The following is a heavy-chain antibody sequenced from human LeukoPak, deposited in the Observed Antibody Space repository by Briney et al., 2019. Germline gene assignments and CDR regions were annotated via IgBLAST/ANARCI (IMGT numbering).Heavy chain of an antibody. CDR1: GDSVSSSSAV. J-gene: IGHJ5*02. CDR3: ARGTTIGAAPLFDP. V-gene: IGHV6-1*01. Sequence: SQTLSLTCAISGDSVSSSSAVWSWFRQSPSRGLEWLGRTYYRSKWCNEYAVTVKSRITINPDTSRNQFSLQLNSMTPEDTAVYYCARGTTIGAAPLFDPWGQGTLVTVSS. D-gene: IGHD6-13*01. CDR2: TYYRSKWCN.